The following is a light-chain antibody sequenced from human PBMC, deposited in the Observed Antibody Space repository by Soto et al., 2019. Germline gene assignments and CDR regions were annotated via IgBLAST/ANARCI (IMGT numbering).Light chain of an antibody. J-gene: IGKJ1*01. CDR2: KAS. V-gene: IGKV1-5*03. CDR3: QHYNSYSEA. Sequence: DFQMTQSPSSLSASVGDRVTITCRASQSISSYLAWYQQKPGKAPKLLIYKASTLKSGVPSRFSGSGSGTEFTLTISSLQPDDFATYYCQHYNSYSEAFGQGTKVDIK. CDR1: QSISSY.